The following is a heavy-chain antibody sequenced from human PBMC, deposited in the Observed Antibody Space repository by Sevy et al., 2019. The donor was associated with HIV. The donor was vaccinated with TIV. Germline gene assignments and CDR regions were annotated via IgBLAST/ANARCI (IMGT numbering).Heavy chain of an antibody. CDR1: AFTFSNDW. J-gene: IGHJ5*02. CDR2: IRSATDGGTT. Sequence: GGSLRLSCVASAFTFSNDWMTWVRQAPGKGLEWVGHIRSATDGGTTDYAAPVKGRFTISRDDSKNTVYLEMNSLKIEDTGVYFCATLSVNYWGDWLDPWGQGTLVTVSS. CDR3: ATLSVNYWGDWLDP. V-gene: IGHV3-15*07. D-gene: IGHD3-16*01.